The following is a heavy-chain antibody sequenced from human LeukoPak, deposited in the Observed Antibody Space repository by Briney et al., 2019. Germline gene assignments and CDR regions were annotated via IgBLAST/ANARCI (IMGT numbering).Heavy chain of an antibody. V-gene: IGHV3-7*01. CDR1: GFTFSTFW. D-gene: IGHD2-8*02. Sequence: GGSLRLSCAASGFTFSTFWMSWVRQAPGGGLEWVANIKGDESERYYVDSVKGRFTISRDNAKSSLYLQMNSLRVEDTAVYYCARVRWPGAKYWGQGTLVTVSS. J-gene: IGHJ4*02. CDR3: ARVRWPGAKY. CDR2: IKGDESER.